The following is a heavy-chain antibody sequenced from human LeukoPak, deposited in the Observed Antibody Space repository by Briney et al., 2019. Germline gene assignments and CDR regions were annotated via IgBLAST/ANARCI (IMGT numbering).Heavy chain of an antibody. V-gene: IGHV4-30-4*01. J-gene: IGHJ3*02. CDR2: IYYGRST. CDR1: GGSISSGDYY. Sequence: SQTLSLTCTVSGGSISSGDYYWSWIRQPPGKGLEWIGYIYYGRSTYYNPSLKSRVTISVDTSKNQFSLKLSSVTAADTAVYYCARDYDSSGYYGDAFGIWGQGTMVTVSS. D-gene: IGHD3-22*01. CDR3: ARDYDSSGYYGDAFGI.